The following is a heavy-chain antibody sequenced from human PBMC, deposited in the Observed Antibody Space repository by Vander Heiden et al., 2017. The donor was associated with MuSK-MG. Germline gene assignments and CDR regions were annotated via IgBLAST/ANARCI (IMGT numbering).Heavy chain of an antibody. CDR1: GYTFTGYY. V-gene: IGHV1-2*02. D-gene: IGHD4-17*01. CDR3: ARDRGYGDYANWFDP. Sequence: QVQLVQSGAEVKKPGASVKVSCKASGYTFTGYYTHWGRQAPGQGLEWMGWINPNSGGTNYAQKFQGRVTMTRDTSISTAYMELSRLRSDDTAVYYCARDRGYGDYANWFDPWGQGTLVTVSS. CDR2: INPNSGGT. J-gene: IGHJ5*02.